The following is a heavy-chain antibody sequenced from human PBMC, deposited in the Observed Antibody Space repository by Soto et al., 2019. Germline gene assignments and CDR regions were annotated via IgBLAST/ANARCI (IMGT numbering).Heavy chain of an antibody. CDR1: GYTFTSYG. D-gene: IGHD3-10*01. V-gene: IGHV1-18*01. J-gene: IGHJ4*02. CDR3: ARDGLGLLWFGELLLNFDY. Sequence: ASVKVSCKASGYTFTSYGISWVRQAPGQGLERMGWISAYNGNTNYAQKLQGRVTMTTDTSTSTAYMELRSLRSDDTAVYFCARDGLGLLWFGELLLNFDYWGQGTLVTVSS. CDR2: ISAYNGNT.